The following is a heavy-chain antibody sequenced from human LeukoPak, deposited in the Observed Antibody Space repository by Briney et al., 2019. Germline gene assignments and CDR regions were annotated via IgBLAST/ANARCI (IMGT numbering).Heavy chain of an antibody. D-gene: IGHD5-12*01. J-gene: IGHJ6*03. CDR2: IYYSGST. CDR3: ARLPGWLRFRFGYYYMDV. V-gene: IGHV4-30-4*08. Sequence: SQTLSLTCTVSGGSISSGDYYWSWIRQPPGKGLEWIGYIYYSGSTYYNPSLKSRVTISVDTSKNQFSLKLSSVTAAGTAVYYCARLPGWLRFRFGYYYMDVWGKGTTVTVSS. CDR1: GGSISSGDYY.